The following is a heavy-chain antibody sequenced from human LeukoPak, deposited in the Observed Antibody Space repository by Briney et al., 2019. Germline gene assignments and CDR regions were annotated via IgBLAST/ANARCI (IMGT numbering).Heavy chain of an antibody. CDR1: GFTFSSYG. Sequence: PGGSLRLSCAASGFTFSSYGMHWVRQAPGKGLEWVAVISYDGSNKYYADSVKGRFTISRDNSKNTLYLQMNSLRAEDTAVYYCAKDQLPRSFGDQGTLVTVSS. D-gene: IGHD6-6*01. J-gene: IGHJ4*02. CDR2: ISYDGSNK. CDR3: AKDQLPRSF. V-gene: IGHV3-30*18.